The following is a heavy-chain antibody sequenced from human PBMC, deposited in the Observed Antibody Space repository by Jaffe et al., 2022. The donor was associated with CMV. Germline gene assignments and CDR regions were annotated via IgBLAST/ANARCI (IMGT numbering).Heavy chain of an antibody. CDR3: ARGRWELPY. Sequence: QVQLQESGPGLVKPSETLSLTCTVSGGSISNYYWSWIRQPPGKGLEWMGYIYYSGSTNYTPSLKSRLTISVDTSKNQFSLELSSVTDADTGVYYCARGRWELPYWGQGTLVTVSS. V-gene: IGHV4-59*01. CDR2: IYYSGST. J-gene: IGHJ4*02. D-gene: IGHD1-26*01. CDR1: GGSISNYY.